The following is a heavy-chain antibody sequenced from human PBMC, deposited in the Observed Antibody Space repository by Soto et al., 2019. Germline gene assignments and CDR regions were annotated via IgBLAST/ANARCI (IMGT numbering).Heavy chain of an antibody. Sequence: EVQLVESGGGLVQPGRSLRLSCAASGFTFDDYAMHWVRQAPGKGLEWVSGISWNSGSIGYADSVKGRFTISRDNAKNSLYLQMNSLRAEDTALYYCAKDNSPQWLDGSFDYWGQGTLVTVSS. V-gene: IGHV3-9*01. CDR1: GFTFDDYA. CDR3: AKDNSPQWLDGSFDY. CDR2: ISWNSGSI. J-gene: IGHJ4*02. D-gene: IGHD6-19*01.